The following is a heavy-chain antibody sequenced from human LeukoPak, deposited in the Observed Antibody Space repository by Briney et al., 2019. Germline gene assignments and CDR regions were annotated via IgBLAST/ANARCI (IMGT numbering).Heavy chain of an antibody. V-gene: IGHV1-3*01. D-gene: IGHD3-22*01. CDR2: INAGNGNT. CDR1: GYTFTRYA. CDR3: ARGGYNSSGYYLPYHY. Sequence: GASVKVSCKPSGYTFTRYAMHWVRQAPGQRLEWMGWINAGNGNTNYSQKFQGRVTITRDTSASTTYMQLSSLRSEDTAVYYCARGGYNSSGYYLPYHYWGQGTLVTVSS. J-gene: IGHJ4*02.